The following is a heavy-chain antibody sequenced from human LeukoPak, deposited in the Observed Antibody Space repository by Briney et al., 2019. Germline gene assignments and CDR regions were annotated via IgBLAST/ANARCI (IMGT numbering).Heavy chain of an antibody. CDR3: ARDHLDTISIPPFDY. J-gene: IGHJ4*02. V-gene: IGHV4-38-2*02. D-gene: IGHD3-9*01. CDR2: IYHSGST. Sequence: SETLSLTCTVSGYSISSGYYWGWIRQPPGKGLEWIGSIYHSGSTYYNPSLKSRVTISVDTSKNQFSLKLSSVTAADTAVYYCARDHLDTISIPPFDYWGQGTLVTVSS. CDR1: GYSISSGYY.